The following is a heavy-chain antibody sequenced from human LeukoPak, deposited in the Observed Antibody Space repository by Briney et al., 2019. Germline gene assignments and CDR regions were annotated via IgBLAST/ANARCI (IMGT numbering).Heavy chain of an antibody. D-gene: IGHD6-6*01. J-gene: IGHJ4*02. V-gene: IGHV4-59*01. CDR3: ARYSTSSTFFDY. CDR1: GGSISSYY. CDR2: IRYSGSS. Sequence: SETLSLTCSVSGGSISSYYWSWIRQPPGKGLEWIGYIRYSGSSNYYPSLKSRVTISVDTSKKQFSLKLSSVTAADTAIYFCARYSTSSTFFDYWGQGTLATLSS.